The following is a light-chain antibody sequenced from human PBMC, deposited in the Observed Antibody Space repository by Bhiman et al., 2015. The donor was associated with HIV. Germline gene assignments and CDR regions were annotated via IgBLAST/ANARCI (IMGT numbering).Light chain of an antibody. CDR1: SSNIGAGYD. J-gene: IGLJ3*02. CDR3: QSYDSSLSGWV. V-gene: IGLV1-40*01. Sequence: QSVLTQPPSVSGAPGQRVTISCTGSSSNIGAGYDLHWYQQVPGTAPKLLIYGNTNRPSGVPDRFSGSKSGTSASLAVTGLQAEDEADYYCQSYDSSLSGWVFGGGTKLTVL. CDR2: GNT.